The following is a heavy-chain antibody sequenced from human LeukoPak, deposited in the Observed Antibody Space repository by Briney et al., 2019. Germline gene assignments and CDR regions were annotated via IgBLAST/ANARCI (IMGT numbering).Heavy chain of an antibody. CDR2: VYYTGTT. J-gene: IGHJ5*02. Sequence: SETLSLTCSVSGGSINNYYGTRIRQAPGKGLEWIGNVYYTGTTNYNPSLKSRVTISVDTSKNQFSLRLTSVTAADTAVYYCARGGVNWFDPWGQGTLVTVSS. CDR1: GGSINNYY. CDR3: ARGGVNWFDP. V-gene: IGHV4-59*08. D-gene: IGHD2-8*01.